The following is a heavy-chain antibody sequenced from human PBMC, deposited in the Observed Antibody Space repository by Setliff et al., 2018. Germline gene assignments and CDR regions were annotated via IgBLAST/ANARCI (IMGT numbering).Heavy chain of an antibody. D-gene: IGHD2-2*01. Sequence: SETLSLTCTVSGDSMNDNHWTWMRQPPGNGLEWIAYIFPTAGAIYNPSLKSRVTVSMDTSKNQYSLKMTSMTAADTAVYYCARGPPDFVVVPAAAKFDYWGPGTLVTVSS. V-gene: IGHV4-4*08. CDR1: GDSMNDNH. J-gene: IGHJ4*02. CDR3: ARGPPDFVVVPAAAKFDY. CDR2: IFPTAGA.